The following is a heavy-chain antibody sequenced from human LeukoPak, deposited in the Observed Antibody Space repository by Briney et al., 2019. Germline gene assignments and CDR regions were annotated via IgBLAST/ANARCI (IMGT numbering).Heavy chain of an antibody. J-gene: IGHJ3*02. Sequence: GGSLRLSCAASGLTFSSYSMNWVRQAPGKWLESVSSISSSSSYIYYADSVKGRFTISRDNAKNSLYLQMNSLRAEDTAVYYCASAVAAAPIDAFDIWGQGTMVTVRS. D-gene: IGHD6-13*01. CDR1: GLTFSSYS. CDR2: ISSSSSYI. V-gene: IGHV3-21*01. CDR3: ASAVAAAPIDAFDI.